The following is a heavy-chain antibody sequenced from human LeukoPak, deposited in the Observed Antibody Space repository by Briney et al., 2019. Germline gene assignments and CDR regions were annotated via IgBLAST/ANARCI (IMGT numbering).Heavy chain of an antibody. V-gene: IGHV4-34*01. CDR2: INHSGST. CDR1: GGSFSGYY. D-gene: IGHD5-12*01. J-gene: IGHJ4*02. Sequence: SSETLSLTCAVYGGSFSGYYWSWIRQPPGKGLEWIGEINHSGSTNYNPSLKSRVTISVDTSKNQFSLKLSSVTAADTAVYYCAGGPDGYNLSDYFDYWGQGTLVTVSS. CDR3: AGGPDGYNLSDYFDY.